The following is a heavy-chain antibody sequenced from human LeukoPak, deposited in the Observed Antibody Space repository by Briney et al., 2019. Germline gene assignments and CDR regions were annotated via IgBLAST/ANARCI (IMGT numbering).Heavy chain of an antibody. J-gene: IGHJ4*02. CDR1: GFTVSSIY. CDR3: ARVLTLGIWDYFDY. Sequence: GGSLRLSCAVSGFTVSSIYMSWVRQAPGKGLEWVSFIYSDGNTYYADSVKGRFTISRDNSKNTLYLQMNSLRAEDTAVYYCARVLTLGIWDYFDYWGQGTLVTVSS. CDR2: IYSDGNT. D-gene: IGHD7-27*01. V-gene: IGHV3-53*05.